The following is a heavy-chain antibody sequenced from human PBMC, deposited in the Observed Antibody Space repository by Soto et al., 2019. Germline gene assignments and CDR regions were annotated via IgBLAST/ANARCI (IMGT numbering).Heavy chain of an antibody. CDR3: SASSLSRRLNHLYLDL. J-gene: IGHJ2*01. CDR1: GGSISSSDYY. V-gene: IGHV4-39*01. CDR2: ICNGVNT. Sequence: QVHLQESGPGLVKPSETLSLMCTVSGGSISSSDYYWGWVRPRTGKGREYIGSICNGVNTYYNPSLKSRLTISIDTSKNQFPLRLSSVTAPCTPVYYCSASSLSRRLNHLYLDLWGRGTLVTVSS. D-gene: IGHD3-16*02.